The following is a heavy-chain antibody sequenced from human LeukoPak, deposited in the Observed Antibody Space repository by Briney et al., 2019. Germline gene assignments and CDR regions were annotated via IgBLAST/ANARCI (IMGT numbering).Heavy chain of an antibody. CDR2: ISYTGASDSGTA. D-gene: IGHD3-22*01. V-gene: IGHV4-31*03. J-gene: IGHJ4*02. CDR3: ARHARHPFYNDRNGYYWGHLDY. Sequence: SQTLSLTCTVSGGSITRGGYYWSWIRQHPGKGLEWIGYISYTGASDSGTASYNAALKSRVSISLDASENQFSLQLTSLTAADTAVYYCARHARHPFYNDRNGYYWGHLDYWGQGTVVTVSS. CDR1: GGSITRGGYY.